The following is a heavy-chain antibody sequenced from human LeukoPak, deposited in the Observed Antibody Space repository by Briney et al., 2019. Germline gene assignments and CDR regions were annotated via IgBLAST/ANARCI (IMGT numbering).Heavy chain of an antibody. CDR1: GYTFTGYY. J-gene: IGHJ4*02. CDR2: INPNSGGT. CDR3: ARLRPYYYDSSELGYFDY. V-gene: IGHV1-2*02. D-gene: IGHD3-22*01. Sequence: GASVKVSCKASGYTFTGYYMHWVRQAPGQGLEWMGWINPNSGGTNYAQKFQGRVTMTRDTSISTAYMELSRLRSDDTAVYYCARLRPYYYDSSELGYFDYWGQGTLVTVSS.